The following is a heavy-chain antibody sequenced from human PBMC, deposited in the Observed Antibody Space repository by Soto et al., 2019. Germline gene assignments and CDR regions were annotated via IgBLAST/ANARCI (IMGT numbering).Heavy chain of an antibody. J-gene: IGHJ3*02. V-gene: IGHV3-15*01. CDR3: TTDVLRFLEWLPDAFDI. CDR1: GFTFSNAW. D-gene: IGHD3-3*01. Sequence: GGSLRLSCAASGFTFSNAWMSWVRQAPGKGLEWVGRIKSKTDGGTTDYAAPVKGRFTISRDDSKNTLYLQMNSLKTEDTAVYYCTTDVLRFLEWLPDAFDIWGQGTMVTVSS. CDR2: IKSKTDGGTT.